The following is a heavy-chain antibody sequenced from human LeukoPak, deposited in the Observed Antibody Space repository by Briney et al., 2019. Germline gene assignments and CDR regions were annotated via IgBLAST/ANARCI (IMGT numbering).Heavy chain of an antibody. CDR3: AREPRFDAFDI. D-gene: IGHD1-14*01. Sequence: SETLSLTCAVYGGSFSGYYWSWIRQPPGKGLEWIGEINHSGSTNYNPSLKSLVTISVDTSKNQFSLKLSSVTAADTAVYYCAREPRFDAFDIWGQGTMVTVSS. V-gene: IGHV4-34*01. J-gene: IGHJ3*02. CDR1: GGSFSGYY. CDR2: INHSGST.